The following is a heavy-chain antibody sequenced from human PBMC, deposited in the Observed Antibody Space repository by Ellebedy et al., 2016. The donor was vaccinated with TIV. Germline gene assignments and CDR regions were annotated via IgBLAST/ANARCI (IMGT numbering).Heavy chain of an antibody. Sequence: GESLKISCAASGFTLSSYSMNWVRQAPGKGLEWVSSITSSSSYIYYADSVKGRFTISRDNTKNSLYLQMNSLRAEDTAVYYCAREYHYIVATVYFDYWGQGTLVTVSS. D-gene: IGHD5-12*01. CDR2: ITSSSSYI. V-gene: IGHV3-21*01. J-gene: IGHJ4*02. CDR3: AREYHYIVATVYFDY. CDR1: GFTLSSYS.